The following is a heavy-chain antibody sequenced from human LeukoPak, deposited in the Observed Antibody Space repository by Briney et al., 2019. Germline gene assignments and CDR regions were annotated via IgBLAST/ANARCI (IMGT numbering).Heavy chain of an antibody. CDR2: ISSSSSTI. Sequence: PGGSLRLFCAASGFTFSRYWIHWVRQAPGKGLEWVSYISSSSSTIYYADSVKGRFTISRDNAKNSLYLQMNSLRAEDTAVYYCARDRGGHDYWGQGTLVTVSS. J-gene: IGHJ4*02. CDR3: ARDRGGHDY. V-gene: IGHV3-48*04. CDR1: GFTFSRYW. D-gene: IGHD3-10*01.